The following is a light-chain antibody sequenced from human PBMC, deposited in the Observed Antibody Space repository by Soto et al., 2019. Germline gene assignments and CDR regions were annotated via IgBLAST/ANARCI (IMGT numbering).Light chain of an antibody. CDR1: QGIRND. J-gene: IGKJ4*01. CDR2: LAS. Sequence: DIQMTQSPSSLSASVGDRVTITCRASQGIRNDLGWYQQRPGKAPKRLIYLASSLQSGVPSRFSGSGSGTEFTLTISSLQPDDSATYYCQQYDSYCTFGGGTKVEIK. V-gene: IGKV1-17*01. CDR3: QQYDSYCT.